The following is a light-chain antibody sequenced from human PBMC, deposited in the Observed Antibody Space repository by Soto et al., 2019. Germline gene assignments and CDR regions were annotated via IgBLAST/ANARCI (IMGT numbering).Light chain of an antibody. J-gene: IGKJ3*01. CDR1: QSVSTY. CDR3: QQRTNWLLT. CDR2: SAS. V-gene: IGKV3-11*01. Sequence: EIVLTQSPATLSLSPGESATLSCRASQSVSTYLAWYQQKPGQAPRLLIYSASNRATGIPARFSGSGSGTAFTLTISSLEPEDSAVYYCQQRTNWLLTFGPGTKVDLK.